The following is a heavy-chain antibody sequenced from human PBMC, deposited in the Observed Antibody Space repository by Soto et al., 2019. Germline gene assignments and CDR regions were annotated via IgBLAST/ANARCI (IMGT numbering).Heavy chain of an antibody. D-gene: IGHD2-15*01. CDR3: ARDGIVVVVAATSRGYMDV. J-gene: IGHJ6*03. CDR1: GFTFSSYS. CDR2: ISSSSSTI. V-gene: IGHV3-48*01. Sequence: PGGSLRLSCAASGFTFSSYSMNWVLQAPGKGLEWVSYISSSSSTIYYADSVKGRFTTSRDNAKNSLYLQMNSLRAEDTAVYYCARDGIVVVVAATSRGYMDVWGKGTTVTVSS.